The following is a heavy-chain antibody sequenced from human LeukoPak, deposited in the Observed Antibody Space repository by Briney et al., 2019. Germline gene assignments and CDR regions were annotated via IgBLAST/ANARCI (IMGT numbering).Heavy chain of an antibody. D-gene: IGHD3-9*01. Sequence: GGSLRLSCAASGFTFSSYGMHWVRQAPGKGLEWVAVIWYDGSNKYYADSVKGRFTISRDNSKNTLYLQMNSLRAEDTAGYYCARDHYDILTGYYKFWSYYYGMDVWGQGTTVTVSS. CDR1: GFTFSSYG. J-gene: IGHJ6*02. V-gene: IGHV3-33*01. CDR3: ARDHYDILTGYYKFWSYYYGMDV. CDR2: IWYDGSNK.